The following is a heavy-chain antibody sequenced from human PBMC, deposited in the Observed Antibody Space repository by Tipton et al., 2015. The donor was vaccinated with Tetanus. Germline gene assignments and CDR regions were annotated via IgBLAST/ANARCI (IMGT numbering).Heavy chain of an antibody. CDR3: ARHAGAGATIWGTDY. CDR1: GGSINNYY. CDR2: ISYSGST. J-gene: IGHJ4*02. D-gene: IGHD3-9*01. Sequence: TLSLTCTVSGGSINNYYWSRIRQPPGKGLEWIGYISYSGSTNSNPSLKSRVTISVDASKNQFSLELTSVTAADTAVYYCARHAGAGATIWGTDYWGQGTLVTVSS. V-gene: IGHV4-59*08.